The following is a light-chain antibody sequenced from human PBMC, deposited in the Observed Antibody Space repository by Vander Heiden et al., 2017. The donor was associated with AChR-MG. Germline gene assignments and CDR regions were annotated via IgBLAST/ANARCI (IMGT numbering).Light chain of an antibody. CDR1: SSNIGPNP. CDR3: AAWDHSGNGVV. Sequence: HSLLTQPPSHSGPPGQRAPLPCSGDSSNIGPNPVTWYQQLPGTAPKLRRCSNSRRPSGLPDRFCGSKASTSASLAISGLHEEEEADYYCAAWDHSGNGVVFGGGSKLTVL. CDR2: SNS. V-gene: IGLV1-44*01. J-gene: IGLJ3*02.